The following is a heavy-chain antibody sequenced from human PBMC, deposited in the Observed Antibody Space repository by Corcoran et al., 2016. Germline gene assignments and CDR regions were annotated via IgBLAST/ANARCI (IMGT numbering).Heavy chain of an antibody. J-gene: IGHJ4*02. Sequence: QLQLQESGPGLVKPSETLSLTCTVSGGSISSSSYYWGWIRQPPGKGLEWIGSIYYSGSTYYNPSLKSRVTISVDTSKNQFSLKLSSVTAADTAVYYCARLAGGYSDGYCDYWGQGTLVTVS. CDR1: GGSISSSSYY. D-gene: IGHD5-18*01. CDR2: IYYSGST. CDR3: ARLAGGYSDGYCDY. V-gene: IGHV4-39*01.